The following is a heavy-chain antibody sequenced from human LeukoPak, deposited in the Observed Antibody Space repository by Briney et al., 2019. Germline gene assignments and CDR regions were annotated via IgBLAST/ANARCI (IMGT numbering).Heavy chain of an antibody. CDR3: ARVGQLAFDY. J-gene: IGHJ4*02. V-gene: IGHV4-39*07. D-gene: IGHD6-13*01. CDR1: GGSISSSTYY. Sequence: SETLSLTCTVSGGSISSSTYYWGWIRQPPGKGLEWIGSIYYSGNTYYNPSLKSRITISVDTSKNQFSLRLSSVTAADTAVYYCARVGQLAFDYWGQGTLVTVSS. CDR2: IYYSGNT.